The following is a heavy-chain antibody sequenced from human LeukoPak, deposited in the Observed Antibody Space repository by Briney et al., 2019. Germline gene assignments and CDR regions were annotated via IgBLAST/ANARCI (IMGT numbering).Heavy chain of an antibody. CDR2: INSDGSWT. D-gene: IGHD2/OR15-2a*01. Sequence: PGGSLRLSCAASGNYWMHWVRQVHGQGLVWVSHINSDGSWTSYADSVKGRFTISKDNAKNTVYLQMNSLRAEDTAVYYCVSFYETYWGRGTLVTVSS. J-gene: IGHJ4*02. V-gene: IGHV3-74*01. CDR3: VSFYETY. CDR1: GNYW.